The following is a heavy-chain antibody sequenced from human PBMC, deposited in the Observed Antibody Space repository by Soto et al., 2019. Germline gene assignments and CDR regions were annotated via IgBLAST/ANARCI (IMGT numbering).Heavy chain of an antibody. CDR3: ARDYYDSSGYYYVDS. Sequence: LSLTCTVSGGSISSGGYYWSWIRQHPGKGLEWIGYIYYTGSTYYNPSLKSRVTISVDTSKNQFSLKLSSVTAADTAVYYCARDYYDSSGYYYVDSWGQGTQVTVSS. D-gene: IGHD3-22*01. V-gene: IGHV4-31*03. CDR2: IYYTGST. CDR1: GGSISSGGYY. J-gene: IGHJ4*02.